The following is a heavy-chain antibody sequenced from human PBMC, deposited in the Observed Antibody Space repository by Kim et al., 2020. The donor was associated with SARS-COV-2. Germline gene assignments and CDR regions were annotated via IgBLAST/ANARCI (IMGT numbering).Heavy chain of an antibody. CDR2: ISAYNGNT. D-gene: IGHD3-22*01. CDR1: GYTFTSYG. J-gene: IGHJ3*02. CDR3: AREGYDSSGYYSDAFDI. V-gene: IGHV1-18*01. Sequence: ASVKVSCKASGYTFTSYGISWVRQAPGQGLEWMGWISAYNGNTNYAQKLQGRVTMTTDTSTSTAYMELRSLRSDDTAVYYCAREGYDSSGYYSDAFDIWGQGTMVTVSS.